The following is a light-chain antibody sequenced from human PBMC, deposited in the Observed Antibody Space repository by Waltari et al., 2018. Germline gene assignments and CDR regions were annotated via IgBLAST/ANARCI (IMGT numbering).Light chain of an antibody. CDR1: ENISKY. V-gene: IGKV3-20*01. J-gene: IGKJ1*01. CDR2: AAS. CDR3: QHYVRLPVT. Sequence: EIVLTQSPGTLPVSPGERATLSCRASENISKYLTWYQQKPGQAPRLLIYAASTRATGIPDRFSGSGFGTDFSLTISSLEPEDFAVYYCQHYVRLPVTFGQGTKVEIK.